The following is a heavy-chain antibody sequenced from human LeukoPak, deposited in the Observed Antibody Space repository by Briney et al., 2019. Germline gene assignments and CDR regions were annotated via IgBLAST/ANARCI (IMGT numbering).Heavy chain of an antibody. V-gene: IGHV4-4*07. Sequence: SETLSLTCTVSGGSISSYYWSWIRQPAGKGLEWIGRIYTSGSTNYNPSLKSRVTMSVDTSKNQFSLKLSSVTAADTAVYYCARERGGPSGGSGYYYVEGIFDYWGQGTLVTVSS. D-gene: IGHD3-22*01. J-gene: IGHJ4*02. CDR3: ARERGGPSGGSGYYYVEGIFDY. CDR2: IYTSGST. CDR1: GGSISSYY.